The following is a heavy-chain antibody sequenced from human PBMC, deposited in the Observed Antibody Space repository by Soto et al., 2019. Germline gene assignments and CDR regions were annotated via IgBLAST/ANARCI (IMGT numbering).Heavy chain of an antibody. D-gene: IGHD2-2*01. J-gene: IGHJ3*02. CDR3: ARGKRDIVVVPAAIDAFDI. CDR2: IIPIFGTA. CDR1: GGTFSSYA. V-gene: IGHV1-69*01. Sequence: QVQLVQSGAEVKKPGSSVKVSCKASGGTFSSYAISWVRQAPGQGLEWMGGIIPIFGTANYAQKFQGRVTIAADESTRTAYMELSSLRSEDTAVYYCARGKRDIVVVPAAIDAFDIWGQGTMVTVSS.